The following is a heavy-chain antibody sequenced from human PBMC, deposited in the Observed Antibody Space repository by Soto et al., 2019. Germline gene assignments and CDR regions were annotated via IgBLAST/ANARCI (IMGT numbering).Heavy chain of an antibody. CDR1: GFTFSTYG. D-gene: IGHD3-22*01. Sequence: SLRLSCAASGFTFSTYGMHWVRQAPGKGLEWVGLISYDGSYKYYAESMKGRFTISRDNSKNTLYLQLNSLRAADTAVYYCAKDPTYDSSGYYFYYGMDVWGQGTTVTVPS. CDR2: ISYDGSYK. CDR3: AKDPTYDSSGYYFYYGMDV. J-gene: IGHJ6*02. V-gene: IGHV3-30*18.